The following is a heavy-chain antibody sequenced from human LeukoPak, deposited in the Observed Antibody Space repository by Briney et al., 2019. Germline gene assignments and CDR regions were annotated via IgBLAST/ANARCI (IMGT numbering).Heavy chain of an antibody. CDR1: GFTFSSYA. J-gene: IGHJ4*02. Sequence: GGSLRLSCAASGFTFSSYAMSWVRQAPGKGLEWVSAISGSGGSTYYADSVKGRFTISRDNSKNSLYLQMNSLRAEDTAVYYCARGPYDSSGYYIDYWGQGTLVTVSS. V-gene: IGHV3-23*01. D-gene: IGHD3-22*01. CDR3: ARGPYDSSGYYIDY. CDR2: ISGSGGST.